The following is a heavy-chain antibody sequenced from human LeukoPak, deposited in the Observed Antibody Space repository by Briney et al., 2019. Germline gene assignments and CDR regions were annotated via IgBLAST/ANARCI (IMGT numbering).Heavy chain of an antibody. CDR1: GGSIRSYY. CDR2: IYYSGST. Sequence: SETLSLTCTVSGGSIRSYYWSWIRQPPGKGLEWIGYIYYSGSTNYNPSLKSRVTISVDTSKNQFSLKLSSVTAADTAVYYCAKNGQSGFSFDPWGQGTLVTVSS. D-gene: IGHD3-3*01. J-gene: IGHJ5*02. V-gene: IGHV4-59*12. CDR3: AKNGQSGFSFDP.